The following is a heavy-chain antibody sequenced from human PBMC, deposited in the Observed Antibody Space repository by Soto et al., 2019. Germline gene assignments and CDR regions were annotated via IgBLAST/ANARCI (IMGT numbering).Heavy chain of an antibody. V-gene: IGHV3-23*01. CDR1: GITFSSHA. Sequence: EVQLLQSGGGVVQPGGSLRLSCAASGITFSSHAMNWVRQAPGGGLEWVSSLSGSGASTYYADSVKGRFTISRDNSKNTLYLQMTSLSAEDTAMYYCARDGDVNTGFGKDYWGQGTLVTVSS. J-gene: IGHJ4*02. CDR2: LSGSGAST. D-gene: IGHD3-16*01. CDR3: ARDGDVNTGFGKDY.